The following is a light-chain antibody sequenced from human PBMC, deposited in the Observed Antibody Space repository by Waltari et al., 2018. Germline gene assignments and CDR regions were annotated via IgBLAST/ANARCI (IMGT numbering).Light chain of an antibody. J-gene: IGKJ1*01. CDR2: GTS. CDR1: QSVSGSY. CDR3: QQYGSSPWT. V-gene: IGKV3-20*01. Sequence: TLSLSPGERATLSCRASQSVSGSYLAWYQQKPGQAPRLLIYGTSSRATGIPDRFSGSGSGTDFTLTITRLEPEDFAVYYCQQYGSSPWTFGQGTKVEIK.